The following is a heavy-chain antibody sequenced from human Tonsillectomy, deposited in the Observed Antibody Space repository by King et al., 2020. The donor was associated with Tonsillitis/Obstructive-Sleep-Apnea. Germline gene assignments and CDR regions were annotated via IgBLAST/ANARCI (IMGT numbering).Heavy chain of an antibody. J-gene: IGHJ4*02. CDR3: AKYRAYISSYYLDY. CDR2: SIGDGGST. V-gene: IGHV3-43*02. Sequence: VQLVESGGGVVQPGGSLRLSCAASGFTFDDYAMHWVRQAPGKGLEWVSLSIGDGGSTYYADSVKGRFTISRDNSKNSLDLQMNSLRIEDTALYYCAKYRAYISSYYLDYWGQGTLVTVSS. CDR1: GFTFDDYA. D-gene: IGHD6-6*01.